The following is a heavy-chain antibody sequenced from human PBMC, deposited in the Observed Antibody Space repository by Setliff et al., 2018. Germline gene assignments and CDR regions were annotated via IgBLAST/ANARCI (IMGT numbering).Heavy chain of an antibody. CDR3: ARDQWVRSPPLHFSYSMDV. J-gene: IGHJ6*02. Sequence: SETLSLTCTVSGGSIINSYYWSWIRQPAGKGLEWIGRLSTSGGTNYNPSLKSRVTVSLDTSKNRFSLKLTSVTAADTAVYFCARDQWVRSPPLHFSYSMDVWGQGTTVTVSS. D-gene: IGHD5-12*01. CDR1: GGSIINSYY. CDR2: LSTSGGT. V-gene: IGHV4-4*07.